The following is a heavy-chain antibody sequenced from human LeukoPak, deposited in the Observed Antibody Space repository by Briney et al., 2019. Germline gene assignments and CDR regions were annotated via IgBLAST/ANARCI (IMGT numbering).Heavy chain of an antibody. CDR2: ISGSGGST. J-gene: IGHJ4*02. CDR3: AYYYDSSGYFY. CDR1: GFIFNSYA. V-gene: IGHV3-23*01. D-gene: IGHD3-22*01. Sequence: GGSLRLSCAASGFIFNSYAMSWVRQAPGKGLEWVSAISGSGGSTYYADSVKGRFTISRDNSKNTLYLQMNSLRAEDTAVYYCAYYYDSSGYFYWGQGTLVTVSS.